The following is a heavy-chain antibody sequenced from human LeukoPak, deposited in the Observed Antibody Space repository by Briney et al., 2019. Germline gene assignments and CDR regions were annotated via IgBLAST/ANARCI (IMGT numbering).Heavy chain of an antibody. CDR3: AREHGYCSGGSCYSGYYFDY. CDR1: GGAFSSYA. CDR2: IIPIFGTA. J-gene: IGHJ4*02. Sequence: SVKVSCKASGGAFSSYAFSWVRQAPGQGLEWMGGIIPIFGTANYAQKFQGRVTITADESTSTAYMELSSLRSEDTAVYYCAREHGYCSGGSCYSGYYFDYWGQGTLVTVSS. D-gene: IGHD2-15*01. V-gene: IGHV1-69*13.